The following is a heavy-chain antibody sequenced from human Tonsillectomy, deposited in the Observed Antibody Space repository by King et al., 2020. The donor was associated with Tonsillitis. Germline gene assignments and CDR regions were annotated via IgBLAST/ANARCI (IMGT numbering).Heavy chain of an antibody. CDR2: ISSSSSYI. D-gene: IGHD3-9*01. V-gene: IGHV3-21*01. Sequence: VQLVESGGGLVKPGGSLRLSCAASGFTFSSYNMNWVRQAPGKGLEWVSSISSSSSYIYYADSVKGRFTISRDNAKNSLYLQMNSLRAEDTAVYYWAREPPYDILTGYYYYYGMDVWGQGTTVTVSS. J-gene: IGHJ6*02. CDR1: GFTFSSYN. CDR3: AREPPYDILTGYYYYYGMDV.